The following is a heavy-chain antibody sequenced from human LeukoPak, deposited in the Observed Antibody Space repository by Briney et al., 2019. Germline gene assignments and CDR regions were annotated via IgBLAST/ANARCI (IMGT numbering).Heavy chain of an antibody. CDR1: GGSISSSSYY. D-gene: IGHD3-3*01. V-gene: IGHV4-39*07. CDR3: ARAPSTIFGVVPFDP. Sequence: SETLSLTCTVSGGSISSSSYYWGWIRQPPGKGLEWIGSIYYSGSTYYNPSLKSRVTISLDTSKNQFSLKLSSVTAADTAVYYCARAPSTIFGVVPFDPWGQGTLVTVSS. J-gene: IGHJ5*02. CDR2: IYYSGST.